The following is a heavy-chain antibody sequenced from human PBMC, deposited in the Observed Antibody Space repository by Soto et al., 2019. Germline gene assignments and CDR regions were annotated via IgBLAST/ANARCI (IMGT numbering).Heavy chain of an antibody. D-gene: IGHD2-2*01. J-gene: IGHJ6*02. Sequence: PGGSRRLSCAASGFTFISNCMHCVRQAPGKGLEWVAVISYDGSNKYYADSVKGRFTISRDNSKNTLYLQMNSLRAEDTAVYYCARTSNIVLVPAGPMDVWGQGTTVTVSS. CDR3: ARTSNIVLVPAGPMDV. CDR1: GFTFISNC. CDR2: ISYDGSNK. V-gene: IGHV3-30*03.